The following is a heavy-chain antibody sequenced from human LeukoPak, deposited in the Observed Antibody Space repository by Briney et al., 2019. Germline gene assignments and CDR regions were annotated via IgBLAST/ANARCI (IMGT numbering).Heavy chain of an antibody. CDR2: IYPDDSRT. J-gene: IGHJ4*02. CDR3: ARPDYFASHD. CDR1: GYNFPKSR. V-gene: IGHV5-51*01. Sequence: GESLKISCKGPGYNFPKSRIGWVRQMPGKGLEWMAIIYPDDSRTKYSPSFQGQVTISADRSINTAYLQWSSLRASDTAMYYCARPDYFASHDWGQGTLVTVSS. D-gene: IGHD2/OR15-2a*01.